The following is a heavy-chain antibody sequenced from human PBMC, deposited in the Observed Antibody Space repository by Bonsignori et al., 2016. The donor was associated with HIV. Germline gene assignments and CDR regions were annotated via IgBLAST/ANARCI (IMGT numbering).Heavy chain of an antibody. J-gene: IGHJ4*02. V-gene: IGHV4-30-4*01. Sequence: LRLSCTVSGGSISSGNYYWSWIRQPPGKGLEWIGYIYNSGTTYYNPSLKSRVTISTDTSKSQVSLKLTSVTAADTAVYYCARDKGPDSSSWYGGYYFDYWGQGTLVTVSS. D-gene: IGHD6-13*01. CDR1: GGSISSGNYY. CDR2: IYNSGTT. CDR3: ARDKGPDSSSWYGGYYFDY.